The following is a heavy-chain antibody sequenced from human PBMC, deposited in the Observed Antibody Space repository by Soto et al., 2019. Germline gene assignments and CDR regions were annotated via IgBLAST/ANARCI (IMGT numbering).Heavy chain of an antibody. V-gene: IGHV3-53*04. CDR2: IYSGGST. CDR3: AREGSDGFDY. D-gene: IGHD3-10*01. CDR1: GYTVSRNY. J-gene: IGHJ4*02. Sequence: PGGSLRLSCAASGYTVSRNYMSWVRQAPGKGIEWVSVIYSGGSTYYADSVKGRFTISRHNSKNTLYLQMNSLRAEDTAVYYCAREGSDGFDYWGQGTLVTVSS.